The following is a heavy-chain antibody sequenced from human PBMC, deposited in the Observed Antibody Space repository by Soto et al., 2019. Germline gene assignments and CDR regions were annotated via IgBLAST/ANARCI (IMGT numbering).Heavy chain of an antibody. CDR3: AKVLSKNYYYPFDF. V-gene: IGHV3-23*01. D-gene: IGHD3-10*01. J-gene: IGHJ4*02. CDR2: ISGGSSVT. Sequence: GGSLSLSCAASGFTFSDYAMAWVRQAPGKGLEWVSTISGGSSVTYYGDSVKGRFTISRDNAKKTLFLQLNRLSAEDTATYYCAKVLSKNYYYPFDFWGQGTQVTVSS. CDR1: GFTFSDYA.